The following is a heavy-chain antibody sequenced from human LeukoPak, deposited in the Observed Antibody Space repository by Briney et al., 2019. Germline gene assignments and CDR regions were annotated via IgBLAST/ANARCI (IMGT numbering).Heavy chain of an antibody. CDR3: ARFTYYDFWSGYSNQGFDY. J-gene: IGHJ4*02. V-gene: IGHV4-59*01. CDR2: IYYSGST. CDR1: GGSISSYY. Sequence: SETLSLTCTVSGGSISSYYWSWIRQPPGKGLEWIGYIYYSGSTNYNPSLKSRVTISVDTSKNQLSLKLSSVTAADTAVYYCARFTYYDFWSGYSNQGFDYWGQGTLVTVSS. D-gene: IGHD3-3*01.